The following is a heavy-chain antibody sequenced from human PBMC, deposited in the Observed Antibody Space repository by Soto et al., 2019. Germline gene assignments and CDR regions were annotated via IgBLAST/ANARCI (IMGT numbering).Heavy chain of an antibody. CDR3: ARLGYYDYIWGSYPMYYFDY. V-gene: IGHV4-39*01. CDR2: IYYSGST. D-gene: IGHD3-16*02. Sequence: SETLSLTCTVSGGSISSSSYYWGWIRQPPGKGLEWIGSIYYSGSTYYNPSLKSRVTISVDTSKNQFSLKLSSVTAADTAVYYCARLGYYDYIWGSYPMYYFDYWGQGTLVTVSS. CDR1: GGSISSSSYY. J-gene: IGHJ4*02.